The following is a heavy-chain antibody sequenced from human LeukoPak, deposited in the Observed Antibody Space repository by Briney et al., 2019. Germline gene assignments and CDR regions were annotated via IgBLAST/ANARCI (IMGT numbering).Heavy chain of an antibody. V-gene: IGHV1-24*01. J-gene: IGHJ4*02. D-gene: IGHD2-2*01. CDR3: ATGTIYCSSCSDDY. Sequence: GASVKVSCKVSGYSLTELSMHWVRQAPGKGLEWMGGFDPDDGETPLFAQKFQGRVSLTEDTSTDTAYMELSSLSSEATAAYYCATGTIYCSSCSDDYWGQGTLVTVSS. CDR2: FDPDDGET. CDR1: GYSLTELS.